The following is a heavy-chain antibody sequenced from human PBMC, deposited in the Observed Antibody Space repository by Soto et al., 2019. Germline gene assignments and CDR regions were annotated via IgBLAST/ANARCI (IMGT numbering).Heavy chain of an antibody. V-gene: IGHV4-34*01. CDR3: ARGGAYYDFWSAQSNSSYGMDV. J-gene: IGHJ6*02. CDR2: INHSGST. Sequence: SETLSLTCAVYGGSFSGYYWSWIRQPPGKGLEWIGEINHSGSTNYNPSLKSRVTISVDTSKKQFSLKLSSVTAADTAVYYCARGGAYYDFWSAQSNSSYGMDVWGRGTTVTVSS. CDR1: GGSFSGYY. D-gene: IGHD3-3*01.